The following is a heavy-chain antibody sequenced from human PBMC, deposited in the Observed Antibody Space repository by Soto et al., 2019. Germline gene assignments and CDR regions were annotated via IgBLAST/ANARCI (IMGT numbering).Heavy chain of an antibody. D-gene: IGHD3-10*01. CDR2: ISYDGSNK. CDR1: GFTFSSYA. V-gene: IGHV3-30-3*01. CDR3: ARDRDVAVLRFGEFLNYGMDV. Sequence: PGGSLRLSCAASGFTFSSYAMHWVRQAPGKGLEWVAVISYDGSNKYYADSVKGRFTISRDNSKNTLYLQMNSLRAEDTAVYYCARDRDVAVLRFGEFLNYGMDVWGQGTTVTVSS. J-gene: IGHJ6*02.